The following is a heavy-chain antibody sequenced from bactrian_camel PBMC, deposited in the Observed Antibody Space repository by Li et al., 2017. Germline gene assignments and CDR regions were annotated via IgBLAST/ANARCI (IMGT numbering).Heavy chain of an antibody. CDR3: AASGGQLGRWCYEFPVNWVSWLYN. D-gene: IGHD3*01. V-gene: IGHV3S53*01. J-gene: IGHJ4*01. Sequence: HVQLVESGGGSVKAGGSLTLSCSVSGDTVSSRYMAWFRQAPGQGREGVAAVDSDGRTSVADSVKGRFTISQDGAKNTLYLHMNNLKPEDTAMYHCAASGGQLGRWCYEFPVNWVSWLYNWGQGTQVTVS. CDR1: GDTVSSRY. CDR2: VDSDGRT.